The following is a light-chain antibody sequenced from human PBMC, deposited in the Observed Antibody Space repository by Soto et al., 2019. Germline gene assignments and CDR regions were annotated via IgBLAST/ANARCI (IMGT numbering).Light chain of an antibody. CDR2: YAS. J-gene: IGKJ2*01. Sequence: EIVLTQSQATLSLSPGERATLSFGASQIVSSSDLAWDQQAPGLAPRLLIYYASSRATGIPDKFSGSGSGTDFTLTISRLEPEDCAVYSCQQYGSSPHTVGQGTKLEIK. CDR1: QIVSSSD. V-gene: IGKV3D-20*01. CDR3: QQYGSSPHT.